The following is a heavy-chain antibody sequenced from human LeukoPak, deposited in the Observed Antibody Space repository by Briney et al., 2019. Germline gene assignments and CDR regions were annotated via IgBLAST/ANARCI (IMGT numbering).Heavy chain of an antibody. Sequence: SETLSLTCAVYGGSFSGYYWSWIRQPPGKGLEWIGEINHSGSTNYDPSLKSRVTISVDTSKNQFSLKLSSVTAADTAVYYCARTIVVVPAAKISWFDPWGQGTLVTVSS. V-gene: IGHV4-34*01. CDR1: GGSFSGYY. CDR2: INHSGST. D-gene: IGHD2-2*01. CDR3: ARTIVVVPAAKISWFDP. J-gene: IGHJ5*02.